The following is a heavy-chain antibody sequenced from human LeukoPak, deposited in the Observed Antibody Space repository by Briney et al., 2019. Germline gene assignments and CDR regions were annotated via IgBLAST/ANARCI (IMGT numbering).Heavy chain of an antibody. CDR2: ISSSSSTI. CDR1: GFIFGDYW. CDR3: ARLGAAGQDY. Sequence: GGSLRLSCVASGFIFGDYWMRWVRQAPGKGLEWVSYISSSSSTIYYADSVKGRFTISRDNAKNSLYLQMNSLRAEDTAVYYCARLGAAGQDYWGQGTLVTVSS. V-gene: IGHV3-48*01. J-gene: IGHJ4*02. D-gene: IGHD6-19*01.